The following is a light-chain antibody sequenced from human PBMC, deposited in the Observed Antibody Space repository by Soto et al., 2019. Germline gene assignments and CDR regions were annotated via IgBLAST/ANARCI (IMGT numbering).Light chain of an antibody. J-gene: IGLJ2*01. V-gene: IGLV1-40*01. CDR1: SSNIGTGYL. CDR2: ADT. Sequence: QSLLTQPPSVSGAPGQRVTISCTGSSSNIGTGYLVHWYQQIPGTAPKLLIYADTNRPSGVPDRFSGSKSGTSASLAITGLQAEDEAYYYCQSYDSSQTAYVVFGGGTKLTVL. CDR3: QSYDSSQTAYVV.